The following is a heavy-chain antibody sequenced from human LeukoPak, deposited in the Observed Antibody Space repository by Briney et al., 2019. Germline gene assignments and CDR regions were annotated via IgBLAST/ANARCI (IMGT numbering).Heavy chain of an antibody. V-gene: IGHV1-69*04. CDR2: IIPILGIA. CDR1: GGTFSSYA. Sequence: SVKVSCKASGGTFSSYAISWVRQAPGQGLEWMGRIIPILGIANYAQEFQGRVTITADKSTSTAYMELSSLRSEDTAVYYCASITGYFDWSLSGEPFDYWGQGTLVTVSS. CDR3: ASITGYFDWSLSGEPFDY. J-gene: IGHJ4*02. D-gene: IGHD3-9*01.